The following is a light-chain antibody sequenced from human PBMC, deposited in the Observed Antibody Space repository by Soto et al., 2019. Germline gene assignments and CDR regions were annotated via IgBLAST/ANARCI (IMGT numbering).Light chain of an antibody. CDR1: QSMNDW. CDR3: LRYNAFSQT. CDR2: DAS. V-gene: IGKV1-5*01. Sequence: DIQMTQSPSTLSASVGDRVTITCRASQSMNDWLAWYQQKPGKAPKVLIYDASSLQSGVPSRFSGSGSGTEFTLAIDNLQPDDVATYYCLRYNAFSQTFGQGTKV. J-gene: IGKJ1*01.